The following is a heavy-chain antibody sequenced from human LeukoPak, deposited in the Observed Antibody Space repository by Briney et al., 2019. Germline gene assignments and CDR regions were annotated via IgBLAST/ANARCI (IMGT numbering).Heavy chain of an antibody. J-gene: IGHJ4*02. V-gene: IGHV1-18*01. D-gene: IGHD5-12*01. CDR1: GYIFTSYG. Sequence: GASVKVSCKASGYIFTSYGISWVRQAAGQGLEWMGWISIYNGKTNYAQKFRGRVTMTTDTSTSTAFMELRSLRSDDTAVYYCAKVISVATGKNYFDYWGQGTLVTVSS. CDR3: AKVISVATGKNYFDY. CDR2: ISIYNGKT.